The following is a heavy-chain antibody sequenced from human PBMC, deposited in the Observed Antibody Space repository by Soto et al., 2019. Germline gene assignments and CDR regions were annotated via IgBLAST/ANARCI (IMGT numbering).Heavy chain of an antibody. J-gene: IGHJ4*02. V-gene: IGHV4-59*04. Sequence: SETLSLTCTVSGGSISSYYWSWIRQPPGKGLEWIGYIYYSGSTYYNPSLKSRVTISVDTSKNQFSLKLSSVTAADTAVYYCARVPQYSSSWYRYYFDYWGQGTLVTVSS. D-gene: IGHD6-13*01. CDR3: ARVPQYSSSWYRYYFDY. CDR1: GGSISSYY. CDR2: IYYSGST.